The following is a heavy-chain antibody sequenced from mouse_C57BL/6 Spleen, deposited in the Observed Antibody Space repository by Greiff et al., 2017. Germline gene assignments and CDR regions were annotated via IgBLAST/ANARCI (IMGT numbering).Heavy chain of an antibody. CDR1: GYTFTSYW. J-gene: IGHJ3*01. D-gene: IGHD1-1*01. Sequence: QVQLQQPGAELVRPGSSVKLFCKASGYTFTSYWMHWVKQRPIQRLEWIGNIDPSDSETHYNQKFKDKATLTVDKSSSTAYMQLSSLTSEDSAVYYCASYGFAYWGQGTLVTVSA. CDR2: IDPSDSET. CDR3: ASYGFAY. V-gene: IGHV1-52*01.